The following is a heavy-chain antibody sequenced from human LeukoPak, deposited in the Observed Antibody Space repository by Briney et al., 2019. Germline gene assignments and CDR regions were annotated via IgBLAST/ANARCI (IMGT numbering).Heavy chain of an antibody. J-gene: IGHJ6*03. CDR3: ASVVRGSIRDYYYYYMDV. CDR2: INHSGST. D-gene: IGHD3-10*01. CDR1: GGSISSSSYY. V-gene: IGHV4-39*01. Sequence: KPSETLSLTCTVSGGSISSSSYYWGWIPQPPGKGLEWIGEINHSGSTNYNPSLKSRVTISVDTSKNQFSLKLSSVTAADTAVYYCASVVRGSIRDYYYYYMDVWGKGTTVTVSS.